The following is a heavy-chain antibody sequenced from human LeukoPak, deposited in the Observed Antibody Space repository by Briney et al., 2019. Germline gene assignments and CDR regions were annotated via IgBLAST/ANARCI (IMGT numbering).Heavy chain of an antibody. D-gene: IGHD6-13*01. CDR3: ARDHTIAAADY. Sequence: PGGSLRLSCAASGFTFSSYWMSWVRQALGKGLEWVANIKQDGSEKYYVDSVKGRFTISRDNAKNSLYLQMNSLRAEDTAVYYCARDHTIAAADYWGQGTLVTVSS. J-gene: IGHJ4*02. V-gene: IGHV3-7*03. CDR2: IKQDGSEK. CDR1: GFTFSSYW.